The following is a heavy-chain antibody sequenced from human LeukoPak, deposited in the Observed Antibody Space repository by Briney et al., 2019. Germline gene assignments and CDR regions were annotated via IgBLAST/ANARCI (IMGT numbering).Heavy chain of an antibody. CDR1: GFTFSSYG. CDR2: ISYDGSNK. V-gene: IGHV3-30*03. CDR3: ARDWHCSSTSCYSWFDP. J-gene: IGHJ5*02. Sequence: GGSLRLSCAASGFTFSSYGMHWVRQAPGKGLEWVAVISYDGSNKYYADSVKGRFTISRDNSKNTLYLQMNSLRAEDTAVYYCARDWHCSSTSCYSWFDPWGQGTLVTVSS. D-gene: IGHD2-2*01.